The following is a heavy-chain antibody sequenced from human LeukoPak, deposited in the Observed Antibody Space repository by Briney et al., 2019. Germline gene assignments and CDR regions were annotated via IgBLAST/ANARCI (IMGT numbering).Heavy chain of an antibody. CDR3: ARDLYDYGDSLNAFDI. CDR2: ISSSSSYI. Sequence: GGSLRLSCAASGFTFSSYSMNWVRQAPGKGLEWVSSISSSSSYIYYADSVKGRFTISRDNARNSLYLQMNSLRAEDTAVYYCARDLYDYGDSLNAFDIWGQGTMVTVSS. CDR1: GFTFSSYS. J-gene: IGHJ3*02. V-gene: IGHV3-21*01. D-gene: IGHD4-17*01.